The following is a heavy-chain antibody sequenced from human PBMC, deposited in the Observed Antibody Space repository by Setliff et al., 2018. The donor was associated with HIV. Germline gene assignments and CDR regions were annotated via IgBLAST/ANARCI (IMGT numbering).Heavy chain of an antibody. CDR2: LNYDGVT. CDR3: ATTYCRGADCPQLYDY. V-gene: IGHV4-34*01. Sequence: PSETLSLTCAVYGGSFSGSYWSWIRQPPGKGLEWIGELNYDGVTNHNRSLRSRVTISVDTPRKQWSLRLNSLTAADTAVYYCATTYCRGADCPQLYDYWGQGTLVTVSS. CDR1: GGSFSGSY. D-gene: IGHD2-21*02. J-gene: IGHJ4*02.